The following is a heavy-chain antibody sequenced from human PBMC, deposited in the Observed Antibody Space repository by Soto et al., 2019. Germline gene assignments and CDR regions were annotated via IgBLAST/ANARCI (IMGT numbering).Heavy chain of an antibody. D-gene: IGHD3-10*01. CDR1: GFTFDDYA. Sequence: GGSLRLSCAASGFTFDDYAMHWVRQAPGKGLEWVSGISWNSGSIGYADSVKGRFTISRDNAKNSLYLQMNSLRAEDTALYYCAKDTKNHYYGSGVIMRAFDIWGQGTMVTVSS. J-gene: IGHJ3*02. V-gene: IGHV3-9*01. CDR3: AKDTKNHYYGSGVIMRAFDI. CDR2: ISWNSGSI.